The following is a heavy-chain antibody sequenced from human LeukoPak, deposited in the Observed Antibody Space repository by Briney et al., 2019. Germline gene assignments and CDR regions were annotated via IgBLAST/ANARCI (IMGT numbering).Heavy chain of an antibody. CDR3: ARGYSYGYRIDY. V-gene: IGHV3-74*01. CDR1: GFPFSSYW. J-gene: IGHJ4*02. Sequence: QPGGSLRLSCAPSGFPFSSYWIHGVRQAPGKGLVWVSRINSDGRSTRYADSAKGRFTISRDNAKNTLYLQMNSLRAEDRAVYYCARGYSYGYRIDYWGQGTLVTVSS. D-gene: IGHD5-18*01. CDR2: INSDGRST.